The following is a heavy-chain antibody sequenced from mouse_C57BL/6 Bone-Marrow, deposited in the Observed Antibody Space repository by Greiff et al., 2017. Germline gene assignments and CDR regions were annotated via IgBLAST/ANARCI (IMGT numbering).Heavy chain of an antibody. CDR2: IDPENGDT. CDR1: GFNITDDY. Sequence: VQLQQSGAELVRPGASVKLSCTASGFNITDDYMHWVKQRPEQGLEWIGWIDPENGDTEYASKFQGKATITADTSSNTAYLQLSSLTSEDTAVYYCTTRDGSSPFDYWGQGTTLTVSS. J-gene: IGHJ2*01. D-gene: IGHD1-1*01. V-gene: IGHV14-4*01. CDR3: TTRDGSSPFDY.